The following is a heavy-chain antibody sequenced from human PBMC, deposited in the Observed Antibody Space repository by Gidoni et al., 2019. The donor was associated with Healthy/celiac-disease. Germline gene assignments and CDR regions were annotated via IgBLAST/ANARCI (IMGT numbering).Heavy chain of an antibody. CDR3: ARDRAGSCSSTSCYDEYYYYGMDV. CDR2: IWYDGSNK. Sequence: QVQLVESGGGVVQPGRSLSLSCAASGFTFSSYGMHWVRQAPGKGLEWVAVIWYDGSNKYYADSVKGRFTISRDNSKNTLYLQMNSLRAEDTAVYYCARDRAGSCSSTSCYDEYYYYGMDVWGQGTTVTVSS. CDR1: GFTFSSYG. V-gene: IGHV3-33*01. D-gene: IGHD2-2*01. J-gene: IGHJ6*02.